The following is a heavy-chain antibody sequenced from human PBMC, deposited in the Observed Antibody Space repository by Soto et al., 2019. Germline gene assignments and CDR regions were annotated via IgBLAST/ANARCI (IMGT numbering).Heavy chain of an antibody. D-gene: IGHD2-2*01. J-gene: IGHJ6*03. CDR2: MNPNSGNT. CDR3: AREPRCSSTSCYYYYYYMDV. CDR1: GYTFTSYD. V-gene: IGHV1-8*01. Sequence: ASVQGSSTASGYTFTSYDINWVRQATGQGLEWMGWMNPNSGNTGYAQKFQGRVTMTRNTSISTAYMELSSLRSEDTAVYYCAREPRCSSTSCYYYYYYMDVWGKGTTVTVSS.